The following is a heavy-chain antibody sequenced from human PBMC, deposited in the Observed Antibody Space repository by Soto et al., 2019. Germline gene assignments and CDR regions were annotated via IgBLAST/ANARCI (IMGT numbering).Heavy chain of an antibody. CDR2: IGTYNGDT. CDR1: GYTFTTYG. CDR3: ARDLLYCGGDCYEDDFEI. J-gene: IGHJ3*02. D-gene: IGHD2-21*02. Sequence: QVQLVQSGGEVKKPGASVKVSCKASGYTFTTYGISGVRQAPGQGLEWMGWIGTYNGDTNYAQKLHGRVTMTTDTSTSKAYMELRRLRSAETAVYYCARDLLYCGGDCYEDDFEIWGQGTMVTVSS. V-gene: IGHV1-18*01.